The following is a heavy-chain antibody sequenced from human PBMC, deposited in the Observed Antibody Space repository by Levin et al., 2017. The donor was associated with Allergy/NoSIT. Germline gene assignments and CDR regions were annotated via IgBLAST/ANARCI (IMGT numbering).Heavy chain of an antibody. V-gene: IGHV4-34*01. CDR2: INHSGST. CDR1: GGSFSGYY. D-gene: IGHD3-22*01. Sequence: GSLRLSCAVYGGSFSGYYWSWIRQPPGKGLEWIGEINHSGSTNYNPSLKSRVTISVDTSKNQFSLKLSSVTAADTAVYYCARGRSYYDTDPYIWGQGTMVTVSS. J-gene: IGHJ3*02. CDR3: ARGRSYYDTDPYI.